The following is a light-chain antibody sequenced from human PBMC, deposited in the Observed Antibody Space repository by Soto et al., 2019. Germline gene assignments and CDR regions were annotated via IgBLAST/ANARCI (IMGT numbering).Light chain of an antibody. CDR2: GAS. CDR1: QSIKAH. V-gene: IGKV3-15*01. Sequence: EVVMTQSPATLSVSPGERVTLSCRASQSIKAHLAWYRQKPGQAPRLLIHGASTRATGIPARFSGSGFGTEFILTNSSLQSEDFAVYYCQQYNTWLWTFGQGTKVEIQ. J-gene: IGKJ1*01. CDR3: QQYNTWLWT.